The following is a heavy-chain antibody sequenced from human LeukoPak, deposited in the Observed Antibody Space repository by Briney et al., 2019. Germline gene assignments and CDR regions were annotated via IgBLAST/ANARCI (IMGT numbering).Heavy chain of an antibody. D-gene: IGHD3-22*01. Sequence: GGSLRLSCAASRFTFSSYTMNWVRQAPGKGLEWVAVISYDGSNKYYADSVKGRFTISRDNSKNTLYLQMNSLRAEDTAVYYCARDNYDSSGYYYMDVWGKGTTVTVSS. J-gene: IGHJ6*03. CDR2: ISYDGSNK. CDR3: ARDNYDSSGYYYMDV. V-gene: IGHV3-30*04. CDR1: RFTFSSYT.